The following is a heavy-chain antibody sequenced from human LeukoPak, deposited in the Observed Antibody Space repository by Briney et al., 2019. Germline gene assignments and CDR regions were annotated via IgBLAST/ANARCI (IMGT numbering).Heavy chain of an antibody. CDR2: IKQDGSEK. D-gene: IGHD3-10*01. CDR3: ARDQLLGWFGELLTTDAFDI. V-gene: IGHV3-7*01. Sequence: GGSLRLSCAASGFTFSSYWMSWVRQAPGKGLEWVANIKQDGSEKYYVDSVKGRFTISRDNAKNSLYLQMNSLRAEDTAVYYCARDQLLGWFGELLTTDAFDIWGQGTMVTVSS. J-gene: IGHJ3*02. CDR1: GFTFSSYW.